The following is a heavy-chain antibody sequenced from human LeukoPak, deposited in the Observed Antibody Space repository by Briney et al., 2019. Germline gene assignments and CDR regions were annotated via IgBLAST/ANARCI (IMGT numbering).Heavy chain of an antibody. CDR2: SNEDGSTT. D-gene: IGHD1-26*01. V-gene: IGHV3-74*01. CDR3: VRDLGGRSGH. Sequence: GGSLRLSCAASGFTFSCNWMHWVRQAPGKGLVWVSRSNEDGSTTNYADSVKGRFTISRDNAKNTLYLQMNSLTAEDTAVYYCVRDLGGRSGHWGQGTLVTVSS. CDR1: GFTFSCNW. J-gene: IGHJ4*02.